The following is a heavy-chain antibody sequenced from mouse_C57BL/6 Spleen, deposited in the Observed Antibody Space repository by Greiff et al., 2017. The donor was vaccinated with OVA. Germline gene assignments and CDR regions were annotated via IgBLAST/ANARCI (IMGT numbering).Heavy chain of an antibody. CDR2: INPSTGGT. D-gene: IGHD2-3*01. CDR3: ARGGLLRAMDY. J-gene: IGHJ4*01. Sequence: EVQLQQSGPELVKPGASVKISCKASGYSFTGYYMNWVKQSPEKSLEWIGEINPSTGGTTYNQKFKAKATLTVDKSSSTAYMHLKSLTSEDSAVYYCARGGLLRAMDYWGQGTSVTVSS. CDR1: GYSFTGYY. V-gene: IGHV1-42*01.